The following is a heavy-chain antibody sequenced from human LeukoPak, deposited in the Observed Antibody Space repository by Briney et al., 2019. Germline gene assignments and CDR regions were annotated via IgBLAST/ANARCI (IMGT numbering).Heavy chain of an antibody. J-gene: IGHJ6*03. V-gene: IGHV4-61*09. Sequence: SSETLSLTCTVSDDPINSGVYYWNWIRQPAGKGLEWIGHIYTSGTTTNSNPSLKSRVAISLDTSKNHFSLKLSSVTAAYTAVYYCARAKKRSGRSRNFYLDVWGKGTTVTVSS. D-gene: IGHD1-26*01. CDR2: IYTSGTTT. CDR3: ARAKKRSGRSRNFYLDV. CDR1: DDPINSGVYY.